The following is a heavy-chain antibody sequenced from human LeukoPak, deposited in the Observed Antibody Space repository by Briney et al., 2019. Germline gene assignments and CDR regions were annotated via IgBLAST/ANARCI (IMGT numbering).Heavy chain of an antibody. D-gene: IGHD6-6*01. CDR1: GFTFSNYW. V-gene: IGHV3-7*01. CDR3: ARGGDSHYSSSSRFDN. Sequence: GGSLRLSCAVSGFTFSNYWMNWVRQAPGKGLEWVANIKQDGSEKYYVDSVKGRFTMSRDNAKNSVYLQMNSLRAEDTAVYYCARGGDSHYSSSSRFDNWGQGTLVTVSS. J-gene: IGHJ4*02. CDR2: IKQDGSEK.